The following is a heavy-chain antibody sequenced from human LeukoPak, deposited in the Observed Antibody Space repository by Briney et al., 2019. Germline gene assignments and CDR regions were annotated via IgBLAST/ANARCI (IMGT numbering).Heavy chain of an antibody. CDR1: GYTFTSYG. CDR2: IIPILGIA. V-gene: IGHV1-69*04. J-gene: IGHJ4*02. Sequence: SVKVSCKASGYTFTSYGISWVRQAPGQGLEWMGRIIPILGIANYAQKFQGRVTITADKSTSTAYMELSSLRSEDTAVYYCARTYYDFWSGFGDQSFDYWGQGTLVTVSS. CDR3: ARTYYDFWSGFGDQSFDY. D-gene: IGHD3-3*01.